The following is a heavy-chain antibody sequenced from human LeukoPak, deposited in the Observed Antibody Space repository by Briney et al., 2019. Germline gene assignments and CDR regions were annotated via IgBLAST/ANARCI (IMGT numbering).Heavy chain of an antibody. CDR2: ISSDATNK. D-gene: IGHD3-9*01. J-gene: IGHJ5*01. CDR1: GFTFSRFA. V-gene: IGHV3-30*18. Sequence: GRSRRLSCVSSGFTFSRFAMHWVRQAPGKGPEWVSLISSDATNKYYADSVKGRFTISRGNSRNTLYLQMNSLRAEDTAVYYCAKLGQIRHFDFVNWFDSWGQGTLVIVSS. CDR3: AKLGQIRHFDFVNWFDS.